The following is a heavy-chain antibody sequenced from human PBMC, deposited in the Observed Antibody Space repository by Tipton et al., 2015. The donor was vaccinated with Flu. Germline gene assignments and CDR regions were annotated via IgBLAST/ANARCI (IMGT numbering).Heavy chain of an antibody. J-gene: IGHJ4*02. V-gene: IGHV4-59*08. D-gene: IGHD7-27*01. Sequence: TLSLTCTVSGGSISSFYWSWIRQPPGKGLEWIGYIYYSGSTNYNPSLKSRVTISVDTSKNQFSLKLSSVTAADTAVYYCARRGRTGDRLDWGQGTLVTVSS. CDR2: IYYSGST. CDR3: ARRGRTGDRLD. CDR1: GGSISSFY.